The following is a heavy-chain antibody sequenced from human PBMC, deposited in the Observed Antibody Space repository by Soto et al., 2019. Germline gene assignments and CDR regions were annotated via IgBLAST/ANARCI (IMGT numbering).Heavy chain of an antibody. CDR2: ISSRSSTI. D-gene: IGHD3-10*01. CDR3: ARVVLWCGDPPPLDI. CDR1: GVNLGDHS. J-gene: IGHJ3*02. Sequence: GVQRHPSEIVGVNLGDHSIHRVLQDPRKGRGWFYSISSRSSTIYYADSVKGRFTISRENAKNSLYLKMNSLRAEDRVVFFCARVVLWCGDPPPLDIWGKGTMVTVS. V-gene: IGHV3-48*01.